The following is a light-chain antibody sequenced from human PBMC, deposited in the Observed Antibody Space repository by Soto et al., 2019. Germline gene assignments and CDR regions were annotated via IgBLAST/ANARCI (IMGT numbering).Light chain of an antibody. CDR3: QSYDSSLSGYV. J-gene: IGLJ1*01. Sequence: QLVLPQPPSVSGAPGQRVTISCTGSSSNIGAGYDVHWYQQLPGTAPKLLIYDNNNRPSGVPDRFSGSKSGTSASLAITGLQAEDEADYYCQSYDSSLSGYVFGSGTKLTVL. V-gene: IGLV1-40*01. CDR1: SSNIGAGYD. CDR2: DNN.